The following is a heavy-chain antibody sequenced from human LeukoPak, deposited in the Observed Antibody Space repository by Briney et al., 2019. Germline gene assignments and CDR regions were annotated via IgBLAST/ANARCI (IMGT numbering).Heavy chain of an antibody. Sequence: ASVKVSCKASGYTFTSYAMHWVRQAPGQRLEWMGWTNAGNGNTKYSQKFQGRVTVTRDTSASTAYMELGSLRSEDTAVYYCARVSSQQWLVPQVYFDYWGQGTLVTVSS. CDR2: TNAGNGNT. CDR3: ARVSSQQWLVPQVYFDY. CDR1: GYTFTSYA. V-gene: IGHV1-3*01. D-gene: IGHD6-19*01. J-gene: IGHJ4*02.